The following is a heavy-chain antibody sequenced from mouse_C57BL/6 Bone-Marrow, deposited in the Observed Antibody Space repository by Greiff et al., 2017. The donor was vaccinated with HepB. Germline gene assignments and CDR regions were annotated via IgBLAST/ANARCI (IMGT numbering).Heavy chain of an antibody. Sequence: VQLQQSGAELVKPGASVKMSCKASGYTFTSYWITWVKQRPGQGLEWLGDIYPGSGSTNYNEKFKSKATLTVDTSSSTAYMQISSLTSEDSAVYYCARRAYYAMDYWGQGTSVTVSS. CDR2: IYPGSGST. J-gene: IGHJ4*01. CDR1: GYTFTSYW. CDR3: ARRAYYAMDY. V-gene: IGHV1-55*01.